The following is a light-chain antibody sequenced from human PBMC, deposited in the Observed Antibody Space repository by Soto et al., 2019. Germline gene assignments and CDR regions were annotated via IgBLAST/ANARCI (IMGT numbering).Light chain of an antibody. CDR3: HQYNSYPYT. CDR1: QNINNW. Sequence: DTQMTQSPSTLSASVGDRVTITCRASQNINNWLAWYQQKPGKAPKLLIYKASSLESGVPSRFSGSGSGTEFTLTISNLHPDDFATYYCHQYNSYPYTFGQGTKLEIK. CDR2: KAS. J-gene: IGKJ2*01. V-gene: IGKV1-5*03.